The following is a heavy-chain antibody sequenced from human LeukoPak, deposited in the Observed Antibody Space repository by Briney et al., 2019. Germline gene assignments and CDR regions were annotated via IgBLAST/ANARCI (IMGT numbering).Heavy chain of an antibody. CDR1: GFTFSSYP. CDR3: ARGSTYYDSSGQVPFDY. Sequence: PPGGSLRLSCAASGFTFSSYPMHWVRQAPGKGLEWVAIISYDGSNKYYADSVKGRFTISRDNGKNTLYLQMNSLRAEDTAVYYCARGSTYYDSSGQVPFDYWGQGTLVTVSS. V-gene: IGHV3-30-3*01. D-gene: IGHD3-22*01. J-gene: IGHJ4*02. CDR2: ISYDGSNK.